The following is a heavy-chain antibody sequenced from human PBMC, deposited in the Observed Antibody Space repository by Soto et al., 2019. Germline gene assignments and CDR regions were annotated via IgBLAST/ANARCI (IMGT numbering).Heavy chain of an antibody. CDR3: NRARPRSSWFDY. CDR1: GFTFGDYA. J-gene: IGHJ4*02. V-gene: IGHV3-49*03. Sequence: GGSLRLSCTASGFTFGDYAMSWFRQAPGKGLEWVGFIRSKAYGGTTEYAASVKGRFTISRDDSKSIAYLQMNSLKTEDTAVYYSNRARPRSSWFDYWGQGTLGTVSS. D-gene: IGHD6-13*01. CDR2: IRSKAYGGTT.